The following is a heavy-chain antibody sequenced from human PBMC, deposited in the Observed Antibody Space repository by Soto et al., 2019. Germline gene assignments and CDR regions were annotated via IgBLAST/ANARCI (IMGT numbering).Heavy chain of an antibody. V-gene: IGHV5-51*01. CDR2: IYPGDSDT. J-gene: IGHJ6*02. CDR1: GYSFTSYW. Sequence: ESLKISCKGSGYSFTSYWIGWVRQMPGKGLGWMGIIYPGDSDTRYSPSFQGQVTISADKSISTAYLQWSSLKASDTTMYYCARQNPLQRNYYYYYGMDVWGQGTTVTVSS. CDR3: ARQNPLQRNYYYYYGMDV. D-gene: IGHD1-1*01.